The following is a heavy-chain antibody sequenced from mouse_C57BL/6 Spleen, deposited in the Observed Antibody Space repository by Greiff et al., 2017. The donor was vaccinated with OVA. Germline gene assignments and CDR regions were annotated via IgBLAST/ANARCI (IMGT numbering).Heavy chain of an antibody. CDR3: ARTIDYVLYYYAMDY. CDR1: GYSFTGYY. Sequence: VQLQQSGPELVKPGASVKISCKASGYSFTGYYMNWVKQSPEKSLEWIGEINPSTGGTTYNQKFKAKATLTVDKSSSTAYMQLKSLTSEDSAVYYCARTIDYVLYYYAMDYWGQGTSVTVSS. V-gene: IGHV1-42*01. J-gene: IGHJ4*01. D-gene: IGHD2-4*01. CDR2: INPSTGGT.